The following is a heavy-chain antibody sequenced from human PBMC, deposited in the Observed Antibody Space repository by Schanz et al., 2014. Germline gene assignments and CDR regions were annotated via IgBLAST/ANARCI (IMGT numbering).Heavy chain of an antibody. Sequence: VQLLESGGALEQPGGSLRLSCAASGFTFRGHAMHWVRQAPGKGLEKVAAISTDGTNTYYAASVRGRFTISRDNSKNTVYLQMDSLRSEDTAVYYCTRDRGALVTHNDALNLWGQGTMVSVSS. J-gene: IGHJ3*01. CDR3: TRDRGALVTHNDALNL. D-gene: IGHD2-8*02. V-gene: IGHV3-30*04. CDR1: GFTFRGHA. CDR2: ISTDGTNT.